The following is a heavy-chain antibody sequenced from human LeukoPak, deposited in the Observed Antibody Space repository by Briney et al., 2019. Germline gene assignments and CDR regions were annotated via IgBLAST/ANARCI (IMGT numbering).Heavy chain of an antibody. D-gene: IGHD6-13*01. CDR1: GGSISSYY. J-gene: IGHJ4*02. CDR2: IYTSGST. Sequence: SETLSLTCTVSGGSISSYYWSWIRQPAGKGLEWIGRIYTSGSTNYNPSLKSRVTMSVDTSKNQFSLKLSSVTAADTAVYYCAREPSIAAAEIIFDYWGQGTLVTVSS. V-gene: IGHV4-4*07. CDR3: AREPSIAAAEIIFDY.